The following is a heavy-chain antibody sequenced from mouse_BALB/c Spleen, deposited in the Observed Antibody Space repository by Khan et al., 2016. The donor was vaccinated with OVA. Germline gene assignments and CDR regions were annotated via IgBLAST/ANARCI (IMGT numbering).Heavy chain of an antibody. CDR1: GFTFSPYS. V-gene: IGHV5-6*02. CDR3: ATHLTGSFAY. J-gene: IGHJ3*01. CDR2: ISSDGDYT. Sequence: VKLVESGGDLVKSGGSLKLSCAASGFTFSPYSMSWVRQTPDKRLEWVATISSDGDYTYYPDSVKGRFNISRDNAKNTLYLQMSSLKSEDTAIYYCATHLTGSFAYWGQGTLVTVSA. D-gene: IGHD4-1*01.